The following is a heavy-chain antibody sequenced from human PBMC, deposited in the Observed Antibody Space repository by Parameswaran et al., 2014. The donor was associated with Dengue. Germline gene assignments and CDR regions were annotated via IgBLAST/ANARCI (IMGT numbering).Heavy chain of an antibody. CDR3: ARGRYVLRFLEWLPLYYFDY. J-gene: IGHJ4*02. V-gene: IGHV4-34*01. CDR2: INHSGST. Sequence: WIRQPPGKGLEWIGEINHSGSTNYNPSLKSRVTISVDTSKNQFSLKLSSVTAADTAVYYCARGRYVLRFLEWLPLYYFDYWGQGTLVTVSS. D-gene: IGHD3-3*01.